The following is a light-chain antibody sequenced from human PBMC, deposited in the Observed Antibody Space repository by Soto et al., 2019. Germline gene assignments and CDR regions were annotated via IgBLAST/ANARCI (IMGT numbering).Light chain of an antibody. CDR2: GNI. J-gene: IGLJ1*01. CDR1: SSNIGSGYD. CDR3: QSYDTGLIGYV. Sequence: QAVVTQPPSVSGAPGQRVTVSCTGSSSNIGSGYDVRWYQQLPGTAPKLLIYGNINRPSGVPDRFSGSKSGTSASLAITGLQAEDEADYYCQSYDTGLIGYVFGTGTKLTVL. V-gene: IGLV1-40*01.